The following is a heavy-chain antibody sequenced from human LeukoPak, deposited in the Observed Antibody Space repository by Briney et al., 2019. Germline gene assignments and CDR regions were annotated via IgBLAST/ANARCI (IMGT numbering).Heavy chain of an antibody. J-gene: IGHJ6*02. D-gene: IGHD3-10*01. CDR1: GFTVSSNH. V-gene: IGHV3-53*04. CDR3: ARDFGDGMDV. CDR2: IYSGGST. Sequence: GGSLRLSCAASGFTVSSNHMSCVRQAPGKGLEWVSVIYSGGSTYYADSVKGRFTISRHNSKNTLYLQMNSLRAEDTAVYYCARDFGDGMDVWGQGTTVTVSS.